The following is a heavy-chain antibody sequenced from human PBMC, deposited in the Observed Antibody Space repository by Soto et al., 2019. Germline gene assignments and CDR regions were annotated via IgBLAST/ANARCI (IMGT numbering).Heavy chain of an antibody. Sequence: GGSLRLSCTASGFTFGDYAMSWFRQAPGKGLEWVGFIRSKAYGGTTEYAASVKGRFTISRDDSKSIAYLQMNSLKTEDTAVYYCTSLVVAARNWFDPWGQGTLVTVSS. V-gene: IGHV3-49*03. D-gene: IGHD2-15*01. CDR1: GFTFGDYA. CDR2: IRSKAYGGTT. J-gene: IGHJ5*02. CDR3: TSLVVAARNWFDP.